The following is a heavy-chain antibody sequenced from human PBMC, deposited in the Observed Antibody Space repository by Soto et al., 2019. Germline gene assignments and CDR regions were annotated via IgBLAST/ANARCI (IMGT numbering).Heavy chain of an antibody. Sequence: QVQLVQSGAEVKKPGSSVKVSCKASGGTFSNYALSWVRQAPGQGLEWMGDIIPIFGTTNNAQKFQGRVTITADEATSTAYRELSSLRAEDTGVYYCASRGARDYYDTSGYGWGQGTLVTVSS. V-gene: IGHV1-69*12. J-gene: IGHJ1*01. CDR2: IIPIFGTT. CDR1: GGTFSNYA. CDR3: ASRGARDYYDTSGYG. D-gene: IGHD3-22*01.